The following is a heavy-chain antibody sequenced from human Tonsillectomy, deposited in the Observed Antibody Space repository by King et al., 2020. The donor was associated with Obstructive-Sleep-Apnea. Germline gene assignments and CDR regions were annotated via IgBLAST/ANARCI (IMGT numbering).Heavy chain of an antibody. CDR1: GFTFSSYA. J-gene: IGHJ4*02. V-gene: IGHV3-30*04. D-gene: IGHD2-15*01. CDR2: ISYDGSNK. Sequence: VQLVESGGGVVQPGRSLRLSCAASGFTFSSYAMHWVRQAPGKGLEWVAVISYDGSNKYYADSVKGRFTISRDNSKNTLYLQMNSLRAEDTAVYYCAREPQWWYFDYWGKGTLVTVSS. CDR3: AREPQWWYFDY.